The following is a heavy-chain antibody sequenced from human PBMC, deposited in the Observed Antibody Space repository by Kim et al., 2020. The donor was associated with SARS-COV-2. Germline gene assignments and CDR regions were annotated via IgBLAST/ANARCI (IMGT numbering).Heavy chain of an antibody. CDR3: ARSYNWNYGWFDP. J-gene: IGHJ5*02. D-gene: IGHD1-7*01. Sequence: YNPSLKSRVTISVDTFKNQFSLKLSSVTAADTAVYYCARSYNWNYGWFDPWGQGTLVTVSS. V-gene: IGHV4-59*01.